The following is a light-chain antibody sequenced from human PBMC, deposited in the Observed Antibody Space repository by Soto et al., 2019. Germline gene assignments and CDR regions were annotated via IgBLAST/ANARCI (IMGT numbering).Light chain of an antibody. J-gene: IGKJ1*01. V-gene: IGKV1-5*03. CDR1: QSISSW. Sequence: EIQMTQSPSTLSASVGERVTITCRASQSISSWLAWYQHKPGKAPKVLIYKASSLKSGVPSRFSGSGSGTEFTLTITSLQPDDFAVYYCQQYNTDSRTFGQGTKVDIK. CDR2: KAS. CDR3: QQYNTDSRT.